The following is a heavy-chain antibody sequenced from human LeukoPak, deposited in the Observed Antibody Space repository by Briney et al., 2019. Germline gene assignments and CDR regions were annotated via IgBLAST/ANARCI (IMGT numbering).Heavy chain of an antibody. CDR2: INWNGGST. D-gene: IGHD3-16*01. CDR3: ARDLPKGANHHDYRDYYYMDV. Sequence: GGSLRLSCAASGFTFDDYGMSWVRQAPGKGLEWVSGINWNGGSTGYADSVKGRFTISRDNAKNSLYLQMNSLRAEDTALYYCARDLPKGANHHDYRDYYYMDVWGKGTTVTVSS. J-gene: IGHJ6*03. V-gene: IGHV3-20*04. CDR1: GFTFDDYG.